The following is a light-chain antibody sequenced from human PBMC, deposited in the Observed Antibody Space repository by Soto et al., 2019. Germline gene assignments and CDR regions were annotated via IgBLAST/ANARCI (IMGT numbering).Light chain of an antibody. CDR1: SSDVGGYNY. CDR3: SSYTSSSTPMV. Sequence: QSALTQPASVSGSPGQSITISCTGTSSDVGGYNYVSWYQQHPGKAPKLMIYDVSNRPSGVSNRFSGSKSGNTASLTISGLQAEDEAEYYCSSYTSSSTPMVFGGGTKLTVL. V-gene: IGLV2-14*01. J-gene: IGLJ2*01. CDR2: DVS.